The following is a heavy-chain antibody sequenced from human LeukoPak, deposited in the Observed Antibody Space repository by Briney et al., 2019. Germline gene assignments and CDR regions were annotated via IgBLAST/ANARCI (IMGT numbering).Heavy chain of an antibody. D-gene: IGHD5-12*01. Sequence: ASVKVSCKASGYTFTSYDINWVRQATGQGLEWMGWMNPNSGNTGYAQKFQGRVTITRNTSISTAYMELSSLRSEDTAVYYCARAPNYSDYHYYYYYMDVWGKGTTVTVSS. CDR3: ARAPNYSDYHYYYYYMDV. CDR1: GYTFTSYD. J-gene: IGHJ6*03. CDR2: MNPNSGNT. V-gene: IGHV1-8*03.